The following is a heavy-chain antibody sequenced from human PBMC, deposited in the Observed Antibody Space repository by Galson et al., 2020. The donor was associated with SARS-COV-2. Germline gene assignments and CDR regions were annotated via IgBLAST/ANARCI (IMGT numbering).Heavy chain of an antibody. V-gene: IGHV3-30*04. J-gene: IGHJ4*02. CDR2: ISYDGTTR. D-gene: IGHD6-13*01. CDR3: ARETDDHSSIWYAY. CDR1: GFTLRRSA. Sequence: QLGESLKISCAASGFTLRRSAMHWVRQAPGKGLEWESIISYDGTTRYNSDSMKGRFTISRDISKNTLYLQMNSLRPEDTAVYYCARETDDHSSIWYAYWGQGTLVTVSS.